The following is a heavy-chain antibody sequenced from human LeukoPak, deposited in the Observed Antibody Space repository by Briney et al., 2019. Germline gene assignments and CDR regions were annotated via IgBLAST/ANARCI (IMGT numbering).Heavy chain of an antibody. CDR1: GGSISSSSYY. CDR2: IYYSGST. V-gene: IGHV4-39*07. J-gene: IGHJ4*02. D-gene: IGHD6-19*01. Sequence: SETLSLTCTVSGGSISSSSYYWGWIRQPPGKGLEWIGSIYYSGSTYYNPSLKSRVTISVDTSKNQFSLKLSSVTAADTAVYYCARAVGESWLVPSYYFDYWGQGTLVTVSS. CDR3: ARAVGESWLVPSYYFDY.